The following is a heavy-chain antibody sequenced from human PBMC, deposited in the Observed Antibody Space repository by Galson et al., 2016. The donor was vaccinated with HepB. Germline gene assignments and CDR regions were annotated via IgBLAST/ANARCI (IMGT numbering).Heavy chain of an antibody. J-gene: IGHJ5*02. V-gene: IGHV2-5*02. CDR2: IYWDDDK. CDR1: GFSLSTNTVG. CDR3: AKRGGGFIRVPAADWFDP. Sequence: PALVKPTQTLTLTCTFSGFSLSTNTVGVGWIRQTPGKALEWLALIYWDDDKRYSPPLKSRLTNTKDTPKNQVGLTVTNMDPVDKATYYCAKRGGGFIRVPAADWFDPWGPGILVTVSS. D-gene: IGHD2-2*01.